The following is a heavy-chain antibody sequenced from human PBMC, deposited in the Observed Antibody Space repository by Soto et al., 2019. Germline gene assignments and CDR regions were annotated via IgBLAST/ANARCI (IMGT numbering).Heavy chain of an antibody. CDR3: AHRSRGYSYGYLAYFDY. D-gene: IGHD5-18*01. Sequence: QITLKESGPTLVKPTQTLTLTCTFSGFSLSTSGVGVGWIRQPPGKALEWLALIYWDDDKRYSPSLKSRLTITKNPSTNPXVLTMTNMDPVDTATYYCAHRSRGYSYGYLAYFDYWGQGTLVTVSS. CDR1: GFSLSTSGVG. V-gene: IGHV2-5*02. J-gene: IGHJ4*02. CDR2: IYWDDDK.